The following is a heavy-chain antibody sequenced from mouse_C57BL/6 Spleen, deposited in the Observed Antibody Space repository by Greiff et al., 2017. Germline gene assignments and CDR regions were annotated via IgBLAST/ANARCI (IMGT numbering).Heavy chain of an antibody. D-gene: IGHD1-2*01. V-gene: IGHV1-52*01. Sequence: QVQLQQPGAERVRPGSSVKLSCKASGYTFTSYWMHWVKQRPIQGLEWIGNIDPSDSETHYNQKFKDKATLTVDKSSSTAYMQLSSLTSEDSAVYYCARSADYYAMDYWGQGTSVTVSS. J-gene: IGHJ4*01. CDR2: IDPSDSET. CDR3: ARSADYYAMDY. CDR1: GYTFTSYW.